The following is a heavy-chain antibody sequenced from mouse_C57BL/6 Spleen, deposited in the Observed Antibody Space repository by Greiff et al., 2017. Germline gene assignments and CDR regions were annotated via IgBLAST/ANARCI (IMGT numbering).Heavy chain of an antibody. CDR3: ARFPITTVVATDYWYFDV. V-gene: IGHV1-52*01. D-gene: IGHD1-1*01. CDR1: GYTFTSYW. CDR2: IDPSDSET. Sequence: VQLQQPGAELVRPGSSVKLSCKASGYTFTSYWMHWVKQRPIQGLEWIGNIDPSDSETHYNQKFKDKATLTVDKSSSTAYMQLSSLTSEDSAVYYCARFPITTVVATDYWYFDVWGTGTTVTVSS. J-gene: IGHJ1*03.